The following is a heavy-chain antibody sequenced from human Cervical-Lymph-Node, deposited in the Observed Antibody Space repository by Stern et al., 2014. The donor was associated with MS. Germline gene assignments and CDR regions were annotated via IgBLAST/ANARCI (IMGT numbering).Heavy chain of an antibody. Sequence: VQLVESGAEVKKPGASVKVSCKASGYTFITFYIHWVRQAPGQGLEWMGIINPRGDKTNYTQNFQGRVSMTSDTSTNAVHMELRSLTSEDTAVYYCAREPNPYYYNSVPRTLDIWGQGTMVSVSS. V-gene: IGHV1-46*01. CDR3: AREPNPYYYNSVPRTLDI. CDR1: GYTFITFY. J-gene: IGHJ3*02. D-gene: IGHD3-22*01. CDR2: INPRGDKT.